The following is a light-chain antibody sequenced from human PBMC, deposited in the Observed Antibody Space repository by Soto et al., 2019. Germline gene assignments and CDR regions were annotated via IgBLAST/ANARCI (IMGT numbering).Light chain of an antibody. V-gene: IGLV6-57*03. Sequence: NFMLTQPHSVSESPGKTGTISCTRSSGSIASNNVQWYQQRPGSAPTTVIYEDKQRPSGVPDRFSGSIDSSSNSASLTISGLKTEDEADYYCQSYDSSNDVVFGGGTKLTVL. CDR3: QSYDSSNDVV. CDR1: SGSIASNN. CDR2: EDK. J-gene: IGLJ2*01.